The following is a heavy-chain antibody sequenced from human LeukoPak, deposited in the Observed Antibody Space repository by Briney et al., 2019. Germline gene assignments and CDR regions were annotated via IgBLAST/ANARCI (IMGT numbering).Heavy chain of an antibody. Sequence: GGSLRLSCAASGFNFSDYVMIWVRQAPGKGLEWVSSIDRRGGNTYYADSVKGRFTISRDNSKNTLFLLMNGLRAEDTAVFHCASKTGKTGTYDWGQGTLVTVSS. CDR3: ASKTGKTGTYD. CDR1: GFNFSDYV. D-gene: IGHD1-1*01. V-gene: IGHV3-23*01. CDR2: IDRRGGNT. J-gene: IGHJ4*02.